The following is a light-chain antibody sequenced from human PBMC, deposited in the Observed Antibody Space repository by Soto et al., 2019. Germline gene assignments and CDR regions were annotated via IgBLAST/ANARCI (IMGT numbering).Light chain of an antibody. CDR3: QQSYSIPQT. Sequence: IQLTQSPSSLSASVGDRVTITCRTSQNVNRYLNWYQELPGKAPKLLIYAASILQSGVPSRFSGSGSGTDFTLAISSLQPEDFTTYYCQQSYSIPQTFGPGTKVDIK. CDR2: AAS. CDR1: QNVNRY. V-gene: IGKV1-39*01. J-gene: IGKJ1*01.